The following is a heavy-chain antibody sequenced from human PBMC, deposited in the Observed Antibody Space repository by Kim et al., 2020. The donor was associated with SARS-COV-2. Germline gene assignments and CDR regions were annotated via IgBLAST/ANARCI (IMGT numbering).Heavy chain of an antibody. CDR3: ARSPVDTAMVKWVSFFYFDY. CDR1: GGSISSGDYY. D-gene: IGHD5-18*01. J-gene: IGHJ4*02. V-gene: IGHV4-30-4*01. Sequence: SETLSLTCTVSGGSISSGDYYWSWIRQPPGKGLEWIWYIYYSGSTYYNPSLKSRVTISVDTSKNQFSLKLRSVTAADTAVYYCARSPVDTAMVKWVSFFYFDYWGQATLVTVSS. CDR2: IYYSGST.